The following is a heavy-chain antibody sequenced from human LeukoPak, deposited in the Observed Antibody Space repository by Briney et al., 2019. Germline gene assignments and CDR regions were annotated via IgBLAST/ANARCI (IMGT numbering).Heavy chain of an antibody. CDR1: GFTFSSYA. D-gene: IGHD3-22*01. V-gene: IGHV3-23*01. J-gene: IGHJ4*02. CDR3: AKDQDSSGYYSGY. Sequence: GGSLRLSCAAPGFTFSSYAMSWVRQAPGKGLEWVSTISGSGGSTYYADSVKGRFTISRDNSKNTLYLQMNSLRAEDTAVYYCAKDQDSSGYYSGYWGQGTLVTVSS. CDR2: ISGSGGST.